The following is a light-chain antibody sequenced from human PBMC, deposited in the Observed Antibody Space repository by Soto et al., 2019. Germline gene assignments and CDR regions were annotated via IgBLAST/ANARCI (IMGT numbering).Light chain of an antibody. J-gene: IGKJ1*01. CDR2: GAS. CDR3: QQYETSPRT. CDR1: QSVSNDF. Sequence: EIVLTQSPGILSLSPGQRVTLSCRASQSVSNDFLAWYQQKPGQAPRLLIYGASTRATDVPDRFSGSGSGADFTLTISRLEPEDFAVYYCQQYETSPRTFGQGTKVDIK. V-gene: IGKV3-20*01.